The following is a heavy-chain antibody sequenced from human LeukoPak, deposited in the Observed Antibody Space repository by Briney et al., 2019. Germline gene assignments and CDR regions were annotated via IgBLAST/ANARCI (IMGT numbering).Heavy chain of an antibody. J-gene: IGHJ4*02. Sequence: GGSLRLSCAASGFTFSNYEMNWVRQAPGKGLEWVSYISNSGTTIYQADSVKGRFTISRDNAKSSLYLQMNSLRAEDTAVYYCADMAAADDYFDYWGQGTLVTVSS. CDR2: ISNSGTTI. D-gene: IGHD6-13*01. CDR3: ADMAAADDYFDY. CDR1: GFTFSNYE. V-gene: IGHV3-48*03.